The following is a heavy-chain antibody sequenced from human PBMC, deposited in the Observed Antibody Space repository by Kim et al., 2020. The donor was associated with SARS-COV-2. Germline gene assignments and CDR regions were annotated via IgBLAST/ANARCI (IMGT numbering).Heavy chain of an antibody. D-gene: IGHD3-10*01. CDR2: ISYDGSNK. J-gene: IGHJ5*02. CDR3: ARSRSGSKTSPNWFDP. Sequence: GGSLRLSCAASGFTFSSYGMHWVRQAPGKGLEWVAVISYDGSNKYYADSVKGRFTISRDNSKNTLYLQMNSLRAEDTAVYYCARSRSGSKTSPNWFDPWG. V-gene: IGHV3-33*05. CDR1: GFTFSSYG.